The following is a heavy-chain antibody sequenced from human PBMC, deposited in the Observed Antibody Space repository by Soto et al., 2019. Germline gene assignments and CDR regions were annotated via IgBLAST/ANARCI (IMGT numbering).Heavy chain of an antibody. V-gene: IGHV4-4*02. CDR1: GDSISNSRW. J-gene: IGHJ3*01. CDR2: IFHSGDT. D-gene: IGHD6-19*01. CDR3: AYSTGWYRHDV. Sequence: QVQLQESGPGLVKPSGTLSLTCAVSGDSISNSRWWTWVRQPPGKGLEWIGAIFHSGDTNYNPSLKIRVFISVDKSQNQFSLKVSSVTAADTAVYYCAYSTGWYRHDVWGQGTLVTVSS.